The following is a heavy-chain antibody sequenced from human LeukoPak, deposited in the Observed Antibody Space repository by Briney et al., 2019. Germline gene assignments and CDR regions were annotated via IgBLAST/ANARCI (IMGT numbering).Heavy chain of an antibody. D-gene: IGHD2-15*01. CDR3: ARDGGYCEGITCPGDL. CDR2: IHRDGTTK. CDR1: GFTVGIYW. Sequence: GGSLRLSCAASGFTVGIYWMSWVRQAPGKGLEGVANIHRDGTTKFYLDSLEGRFTISRDNAKNSLYLQGNSLRVEDTAVHYCARDGGYCEGITCPGDLWVQGALVAVSS. J-gene: IGHJ5*02. V-gene: IGHV3-7*03.